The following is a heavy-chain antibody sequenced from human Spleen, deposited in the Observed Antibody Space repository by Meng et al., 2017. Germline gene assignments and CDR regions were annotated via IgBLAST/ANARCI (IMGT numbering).Heavy chain of an antibody. CDR1: GYNFPDYW. V-gene: IGHV1-2*06. CDR3: ARGSRVGATSPLDY. D-gene: IGHD1-26*01. Sequence: ASVKVSCKPSGYNFPDYWLHWVRRAPGQGLEWMGRIDPKSGDTHYAQRFQGRVTMTGDTSISTAYMELSGLRSDDTAMYYCARGSRVGATSPLDYWGQGTLVTVSS. CDR2: IDPKSGDT. J-gene: IGHJ4*02.